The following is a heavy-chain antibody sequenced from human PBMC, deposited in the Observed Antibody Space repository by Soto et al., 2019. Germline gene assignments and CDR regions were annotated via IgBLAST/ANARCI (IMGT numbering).Heavy chain of an antibody. CDR3: ARYVWSRLKRYFDY. CDR2: IYYSGST. D-gene: IGHD3-3*01. Sequence: ETLSLTGTVSGGSISSYYWSWIRQPPGKGLEWIGYIYYSGSTNYNPSPKSRVTISVDTSKNQFSLKLSSVTAADTAVYYCARYVWSRLKRYFDYWCQGTLVTVST. V-gene: IGHV4-59*01. CDR1: GGSISSYY. J-gene: IGHJ4*02.